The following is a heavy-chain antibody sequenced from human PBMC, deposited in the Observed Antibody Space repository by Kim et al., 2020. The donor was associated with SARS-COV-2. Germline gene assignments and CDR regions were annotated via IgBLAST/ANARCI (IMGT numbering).Heavy chain of an antibody. J-gene: IGHJ4*02. D-gene: IGHD3-10*01. CDR2: HSGST. V-gene: IGHV4-34*01. CDR3: ARGRGY. Sequence: HSGSTNDTPSHKSGVTIAEDTSKNQFSLKLSSVTAADRAVYYCARGRGYWGQGTLVTVSS.